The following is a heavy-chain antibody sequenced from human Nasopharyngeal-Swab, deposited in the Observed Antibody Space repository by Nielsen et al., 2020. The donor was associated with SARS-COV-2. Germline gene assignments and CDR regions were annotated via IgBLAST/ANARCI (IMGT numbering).Heavy chain of an antibody. J-gene: IGHJ4*02. CDR1: VYSFPSYG. D-gene: IGHD2-15*01. CDR3: ARDLGYCSGGSCSIDY. V-gene: IGHV1-18*01. CDR2: ISAYNGNT. Sequence: ASVKVSCKASVYSFPSYGISWVRQAPGQGLEWMGWISAYNGNTNYAQKLQGRVTMTTDTSTSTAYMELRSLRSDDTAVYYCARDLGYCSGGSCSIDYWGQGTLVTVSS.